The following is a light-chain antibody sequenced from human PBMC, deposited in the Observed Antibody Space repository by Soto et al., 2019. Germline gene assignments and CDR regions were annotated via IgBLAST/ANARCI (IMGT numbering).Light chain of an antibody. Sequence: EIVLTQSPGTLSLSPGERATLSCRASQSVSSSYLAWYQQKPGQAPRLLIYGASSRATGIPDRFSGSGSGTDFTLTISRLESEDFAVYYCRQYGSSSITFGPGTKVDIK. CDR3: RQYGSSSIT. V-gene: IGKV3-20*01. CDR2: GAS. CDR1: QSVSSSY. J-gene: IGKJ3*01.